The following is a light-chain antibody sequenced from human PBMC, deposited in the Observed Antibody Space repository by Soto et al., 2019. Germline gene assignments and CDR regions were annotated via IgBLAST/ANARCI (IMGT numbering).Light chain of an antibody. CDR1: QALNTR. Sequence: EIVLTQSPATLSAFPGDRVTLSCRASQALNTRLAWYQHKPGQAPRLLIYLTSNRAAGVPSRFSGSGSGTDFTLTISRLEPEDFAVYYCQLYGNSPPGVTFGPGTKVDIK. CDR2: LTS. CDR3: QLYGNSPPGVT. V-gene: IGKV3-20*01. J-gene: IGKJ3*01.